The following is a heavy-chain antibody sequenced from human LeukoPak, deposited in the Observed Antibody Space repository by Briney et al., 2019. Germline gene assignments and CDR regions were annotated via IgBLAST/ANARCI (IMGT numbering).Heavy chain of an antibody. CDR3: ARFPRPIYCSGGSCYVY. CDR2: IYYSGST. J-gene: IGHJ4*02. V-gene: IGHV4-39*01. Sequence: SETLSLTCTVSGGSISSGGYYWSWIRQPPGKGLEWIGSIYYSGSTYYNPSLKSRVTISVDTSKNQFSLKLSSVTAADTAVYYCARFPRPIYCSGGSCYVYWGQGTLVTVSS. D-gene: IGHD2-15*01. CDR1: GGSISSGGYY.